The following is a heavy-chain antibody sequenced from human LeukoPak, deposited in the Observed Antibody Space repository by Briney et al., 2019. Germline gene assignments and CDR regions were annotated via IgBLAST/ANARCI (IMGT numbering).Heavy chain of an antibody. Sequence: EGSLRLSCAASGFTFSRYWMIWVRQAPGKGLEWVANIKEDGSENSYVESVKGRFTISRDNAKNSLYLQLNSLRAEDTAVYFCARQRYSDYWGQGTLVTVSS. D-gene: IGHD1-1*01. CDR3: ARQRYSDY. CDR1: GFTFSRYW. J-gene: IGHJ4*02. CDR2: IKEDGSEN. V-gene: IGHV3-7*01.